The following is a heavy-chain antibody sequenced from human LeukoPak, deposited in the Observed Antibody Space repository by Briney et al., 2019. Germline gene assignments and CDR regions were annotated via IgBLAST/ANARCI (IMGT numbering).Heavy chain of an antibody. CDR2: IYYSGST. CDR3: ARGPGGYHNT. J-gene: IGHJ4*02. V-gene: IGHV4-39*01. CDR1: GGSISSSSYY. Sequence: SETLSLTCTVSGGSISSSSYYWGWIRQPPGKGLEWIGSIYYSGSTYYNPSLKSRVTISIDTSKNQFSLKLTSVTAADTAVYYCARGPGGYHNTGGQGTLVTVSS. D-gene: IGHD5-12*01.